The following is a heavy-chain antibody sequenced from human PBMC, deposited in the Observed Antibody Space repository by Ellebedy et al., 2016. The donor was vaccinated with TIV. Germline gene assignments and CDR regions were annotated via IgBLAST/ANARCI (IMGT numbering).Heavy chain of an antibody. Sequence: MPGGSLRLSCAVYGGSFSGYYWSWIRQPPGKGLEWIGEINHIGSTNYNPSLKRRGSISVDTSKNQFSLNLRSVTAADTAVYYCARCTAALYAVPFDYWGQGTLVTVSS. V-gene: IGHV4-34*01. D-gene: IGHD6-6*01. CDR2: INHIGST. CDR1: GGSFSGYY. CDR3: ARCTAALYAVPFDY. J-gene: IGHJ4*02.